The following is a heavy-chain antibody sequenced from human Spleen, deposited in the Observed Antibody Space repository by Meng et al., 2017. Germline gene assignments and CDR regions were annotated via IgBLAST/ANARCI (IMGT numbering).Heavy chain of an antibody. CDR3: ARGPTTMAHDFDY. CDR2: INHSGST. J-gene: IGHJ4*02. Sequence: QVQLSAWGAGLLKPSEALSLTCVVSGWSFSDYYWSWIRQPPGKGLEWIGEINHSGSTNYNPSLESRATISVDTSQNNLSLKLSSVTAADSAVYYCARGPTTMAHDFDYWGQGTLVTVSS. CDR1: GWSFSDYY. D-gene: IGHD4-11*01. V-gene: IGHV4-34*01.